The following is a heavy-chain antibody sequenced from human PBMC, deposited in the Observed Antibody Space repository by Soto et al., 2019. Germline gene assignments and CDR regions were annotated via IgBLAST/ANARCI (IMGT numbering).Heavy chain of an antibody. CDR3: AREVVSRGMDV. V-gene: IGHV1-8*01. D-gene: IGHD3-22*01. J-gene: IGHJ6*02. Sequence: QVQLVQSGAEVKKPGASVKVSYKTSGYTFTSYDISWVRQATGQGLEWMGWMNPNSGNTGYAQKFQGRVTMTRNTSISTAYMDLSSLRSEDTAVYYCAREVVSRGMDVWGQGNTVTVSS. CDR2: MNPNSGNT. CDR1: GYTFTSYD.